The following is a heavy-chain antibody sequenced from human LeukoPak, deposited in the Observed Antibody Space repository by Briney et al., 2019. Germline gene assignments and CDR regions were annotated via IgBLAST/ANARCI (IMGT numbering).Heavy chain of an antibody. CDR1: GGSISSYY. D-gene: IGHD3-3*01. V-gene: IGHV4-4*07. J-gene: IGHJ3*02. CDR2: IYTSGST. CDR3: ASHSFGVVISDAFDI. Sequence: SETLSLTCTVSGGSISSYYWSWIRQPAGKGLEWIGRIYTSGSTNYNPSLKSRVTMSVDTSKNQFPLKLSSVTAADTAVYYCASHSFGVVISDAFDIWGQGTMVTVSS.